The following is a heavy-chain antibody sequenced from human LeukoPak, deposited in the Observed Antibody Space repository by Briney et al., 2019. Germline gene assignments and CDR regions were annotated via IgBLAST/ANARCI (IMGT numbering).Heavy chain of an antibody. CDR2: INPSGGST. D-gene: IGHD2-15*01. J-gene: IGHJ4*02. CDR3: ATLGYCSGGSCYGGY. Sequence: GASVKVSCKVSGYTLTELSMHWVRQAPGQGLEWMGIINPSGGSTSYAQKFQGRVTMTRDMSTSTVYMELSSLRSEDTAVYYCATLGYCSGGSCYGGYWGQGTLVTVSS. CDR1: GYTLTELS. V-gene: IGHV1-46*01.